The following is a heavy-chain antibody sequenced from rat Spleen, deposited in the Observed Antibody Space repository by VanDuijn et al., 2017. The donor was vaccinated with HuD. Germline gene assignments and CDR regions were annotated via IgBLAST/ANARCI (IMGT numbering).Heavy chain of an antibody. CDR1: GYSITSSYR. V-gene: IGHV3-3*01. Sequence: EVQLQESGPGLVKPSQSLSLTCSVTGYSITSSYRWNWIRKFPGNKLEWMGYINSAGSTNYNPSLKSRISITRDTSKNQFFLQVNSVTTEDTATYYCARSEYYSGEGFDYWGQGVMVTVSS. J-gene: IGHJ2*01. CDR3: ARSEYYSGEGFDY. D-gene: IGHD1-1*01. CDR2: INSAGST.